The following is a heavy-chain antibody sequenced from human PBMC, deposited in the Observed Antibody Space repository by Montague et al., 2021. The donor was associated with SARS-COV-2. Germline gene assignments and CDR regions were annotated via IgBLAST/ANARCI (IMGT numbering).Heavy chain of an antibody. J-gene: IGHJ4*02. CDR1: GSSFSGYY. Sequence: SETLSLTCAVHGSSFSGYYWNWIRQSPGKGLEWIGEINHGGSTKFSPSLKGLLTISTDTSKNQFSLKLTSVTAADTAVYYCARLGSGSYYILDYWGQGTLVTVSS. CDR3: ARLGSGSYYILDY. D-gene: IGHD3-10*02. CDR2: INHGGST. V-gene: IGHV4-34*01.